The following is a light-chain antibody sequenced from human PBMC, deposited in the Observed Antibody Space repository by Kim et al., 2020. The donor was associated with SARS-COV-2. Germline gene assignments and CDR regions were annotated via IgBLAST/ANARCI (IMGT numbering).Light chain of an antibody. V-gene: IGKV3-20*01. Sequence: SPGERSIISCRASQSVGSNYLAWYQQQPGQAPRLLIYGASNRATGIPDRFSGSGSGTDFTLTISSLDPEDFAVYYCQQYVTTPLTFGGGTKVDIK. J-gene: IGKJ4*01. CDR1: QSVGSNY. CDR2: GAS. CDR3: QQYVTTPLT.